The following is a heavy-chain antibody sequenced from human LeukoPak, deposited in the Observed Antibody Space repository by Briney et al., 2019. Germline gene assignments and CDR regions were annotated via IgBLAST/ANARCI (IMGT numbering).Heavy chain of an antibody. CDR3: ARVWYSYGWEALGYFDY. Sequence: GGSLRLSCAASGFTFSSYSMNWVRQAPGKGLEWVSSISSSSSYIYYADSVKGRFTISRDNAKNSLYLQMNSLRAEDTALYHCARVWYSYGWEALGYFDYWGQGTLVTVSS. J-gene: IGHJ4*02. D-gene: IGHD5-18*01. CDR2: ISSSSSYI. V-gene: IGHV3-21*04. CDR1: GFTFSSYS.